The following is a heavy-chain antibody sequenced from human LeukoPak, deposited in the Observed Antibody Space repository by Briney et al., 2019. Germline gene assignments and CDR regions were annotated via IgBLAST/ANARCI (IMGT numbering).Heavy chain of an antibody. D-gene: IGHD6-25*01. CDR3: MKWGSAADIQD. CDR2: INPAGSDT. V-gene: IGHV3-7*03. J-gene: IGHJ4*02. CDR1: GFTFTSRW. Sequence: QSGGSLRLSCEASGFTFTSRWMGWVRQAPGKGLEWVANINPAGSDTYYVDSVKGRFTISRDNAKKSTFLQMNSLRVEETALYYCMKWGSAADIQDWGQGTLVTVSS.